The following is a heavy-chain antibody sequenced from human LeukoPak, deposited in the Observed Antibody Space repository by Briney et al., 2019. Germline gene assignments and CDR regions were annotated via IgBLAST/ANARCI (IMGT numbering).Heavy chain of an antibody. J-gene: IGHJ6*02. CDR3: ASNKRYCSSTSCYRYYYYYGMDV. D-gene: IGHD2-2*01. CDR2: IIPILGIA. CDR1: GGTFSSYA. V-gene: IGHV1-69*04. Sequence: SVTVSCKASGGTFSSYAISLVRQAPGQGLEWMGRIIPILGIANYAQKFQGRVTITADKSTSTAYMELSSLRSEDTAVYYCASNKRYCSSTSCYRYYYYYGMDVWGQGTTVTVSS.